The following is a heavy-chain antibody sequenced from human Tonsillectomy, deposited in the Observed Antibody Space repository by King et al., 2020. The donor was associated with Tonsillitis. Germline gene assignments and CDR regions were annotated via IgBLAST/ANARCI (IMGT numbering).Heavy chain of an antibody. Sequence: VQLVESGGGLVQPGGSLRLSCAASGFTFSSYAMSWVRQAPGKGLEWVSAISGSGGSTYYADAVKGRFTISRDNSKNTLYLQMHSLKSEDTAVYYCEKGGDCSSASCYKGGMDVWGKGTTVTVSS. J-gene: IGHJ6*04. CDR3: EKGGDCSSASCYKGGMDV. V-gene: IGHV3-23*04. CDR1: GFTFSSYA. CDR2: ISGSGGST. D-gene: IGHD2-2*02.